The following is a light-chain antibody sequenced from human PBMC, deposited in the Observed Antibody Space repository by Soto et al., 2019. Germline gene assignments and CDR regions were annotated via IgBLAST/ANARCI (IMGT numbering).Light chain of an antibody. V-gene: IGLV2-23*02. J-gene: IGLJ3*02. Sequence: QSVLTQPASGSGSPGQSITISCTGTSSDVGSYNLVSWYQQHPGKAPKLMIYEVSKRPSGVSNRFSGSKSGNTASLTISGLQAEDEADYYCCSYAGSSTFEFGGGTKLTVL. CDR3: CSYAGSSTFE. CDR2: EVS. CDR1: SSDVGSYNL.